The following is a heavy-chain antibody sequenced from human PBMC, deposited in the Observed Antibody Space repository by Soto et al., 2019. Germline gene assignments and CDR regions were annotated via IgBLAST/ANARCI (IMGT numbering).Heavy chain of an antibody. Sequence: QLQLVESGGGVAQPGTALRLSCTASGCMFKSYVMHWVRQAPGKGLGWVALTSYDGKNHYYGDSVNGRFTVSRDNSKNPLRLPMDSPRPAKTVLYSFARRSTKRGLDIWGQGIMFSVSS. CDR3: ARRSTKRGLDI. CDR2: TSYDGKNH. D-gene: IGHD3-10*01. CDR1: GCMFKSYV. V-gene: IGHV3-30*19. J-gene: IGHJ4*02.